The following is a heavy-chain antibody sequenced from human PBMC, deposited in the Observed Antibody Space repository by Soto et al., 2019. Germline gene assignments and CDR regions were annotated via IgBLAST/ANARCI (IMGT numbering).Heavy chain of an antibody. D-gene: IGHD3-9*01. CDR1: GGTFSSYA. CDR3: ARVQNSCYDIFTGYCQYYCYGMDV. V-gene: IGHV1-69*01. J-gene: IGHJ6*02. CDR2: IIPIFGTA. Sequence: QVQLVQSGAEVKKPGSSVKVSCKASGGTFSSYAISWVRQAPGQGLEWMGGIIPIFGTANYAQKFQGRVTITADESTSTAYMELSSLRSEGTAVYYCARVQNSCYDIFTGYCQYYCYGMDVWGQGTTVTVS.